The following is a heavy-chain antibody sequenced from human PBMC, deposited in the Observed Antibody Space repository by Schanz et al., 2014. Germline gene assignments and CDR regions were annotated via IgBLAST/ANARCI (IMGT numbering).Heavy chain of an antibody. J-gene: IGHJ4*02. D-gene: IGHD6-13*01. Sequence: QVQLVQSGAEVKKPGASVKVSCKASGYTFTSYGISWVRQAPGQGLEWMGRIISILGIPNYAQKFQGRVTITADKSTFTAYMDVSSLRSEDTAMYYCASSGAGYSSSWDFDYWGQGTLVTVSS. V-gene: IGHV1-69*04. CDR1: GYTFTSYG. CDR3: ASSGAGYSSSWDFDY. CDR2: IISILGIP.